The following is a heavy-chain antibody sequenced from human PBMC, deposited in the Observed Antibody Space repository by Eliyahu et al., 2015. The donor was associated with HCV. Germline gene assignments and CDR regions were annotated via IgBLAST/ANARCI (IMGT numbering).Heavy chain of an antibody. CDR1: GFTFXDYT. CDR2: ISTCXTYI. CDR3: ARDLRGGPLYIAVATIGGRGNAFDI. Sequence: EVQLVESGGGLVKPGGSLRLSCAASGFTFXDYTMNWVRXAPGKGLEWVSSISTCXTYIHXADSVKDRXTVSRDNAKNSLFLQMNSLRAEDTALYYCARDLRGGPLYIAVATIGGRGNAFDIWGQGTMVTVSS. J-gene: IGHJ3*02. V-gene: IGHV3-21*01. D-gene: IGHD6-19*01.